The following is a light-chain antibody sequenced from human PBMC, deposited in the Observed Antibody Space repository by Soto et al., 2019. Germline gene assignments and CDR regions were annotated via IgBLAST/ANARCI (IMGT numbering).Light chain of an antibody. CDR1: QSVGSN. CDR3: QQHTNWPPIT. V-gene: IGKV3-15*01. Sequence: EILLTQSPATLPVSPGDRVTLSCRASQSVGSNLAWFQQKPGQAPRLLIYGSSTRATGVPARFSGSGSGADFTLTISNLQSEDFAVYYCQQHTNWPPITFGKGTRLEIK. J-gene: IGKJ5*01. CDR2: GSS.